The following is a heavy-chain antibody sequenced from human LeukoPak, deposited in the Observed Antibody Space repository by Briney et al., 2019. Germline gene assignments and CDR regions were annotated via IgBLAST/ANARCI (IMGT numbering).Heavy chain of an antibody. CDR1: GFTFNDSY. CDR2: ISSSGGTI. CDR3: AKEGGDWGEGYFDY. Sequence: GGSLRLSCAASGFTFNDSYMSWIRQVPGKGLEWISYISSSGGTIYYADSVKGRFTISRDNAKNSLYLQMNSLRAEDTAVYYCAKEGGDWGEGYFDYWGQGTLVTVSS. J-gene: IGHJ4*02. V-gene: IGHV3-11*01. D-gene: IGHD7-27*01.